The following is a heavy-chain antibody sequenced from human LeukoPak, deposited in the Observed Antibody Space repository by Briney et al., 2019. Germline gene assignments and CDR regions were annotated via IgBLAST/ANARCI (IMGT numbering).Heavy chain of an antibody. D-gene: IGHD2-21*02. CDR1: GFTFSSYS. CDR2: ISSSSYI. CDR3: ARVKAMVVTDFRMDV. J-gene: IGHJ6*04. V-gene: IGHV3-21*01. Sequence: GGSLRLSCAASGFTFSSYSMNWVRQAPGKGLEWVSSISSSSYIYYEDSVEGRFIISRDNAKNSLYLQMNSLRAEDTAVYYCARVKAMVVTDFRMDVWGKGTTVTVSS.